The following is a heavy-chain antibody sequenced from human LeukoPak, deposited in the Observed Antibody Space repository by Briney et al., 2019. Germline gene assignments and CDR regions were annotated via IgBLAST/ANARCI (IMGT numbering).Heavy chain of an antibody. CDR2: IYPANSDT. CDR1: GYIFTNYW. Sequence: GESLKISCKASGYIFTNYWIGWVRQMPGKGLEWMAIIYPANSDTRYSPSFQGQVTISADKSISTAYLQWSSLKASDTAMYYCARPACSSTSCYLYFQYWGQGTLFTVSS. V-gene: IGHV5-51*01. CDR3: ARPACSSTSCYLYFQY. D-gene: IGHD2-2*01. J-gene: IGHJ1*01.